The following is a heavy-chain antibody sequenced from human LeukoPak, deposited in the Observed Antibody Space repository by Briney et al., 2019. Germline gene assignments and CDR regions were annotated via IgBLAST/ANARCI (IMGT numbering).Heavy chain of an antibody. D-gene: IGHD2-2*01. V-gene: IGHV3-11*01. Sequence: GGSLRLSCAASGFTFSDYYMSWIRQAPGKGLEWVSYISSSGSTIYYADSVKGRFTISRDNAKNSLYLQMNSLRAEDTAVYYCARGRGSSTSAPTPSVGAFDIWGQGTMVTVSS. CDR3: ARGRGSSTSAPTPSVGAFDI. CDR2: ISSSGSTI. J-gene: IGHJ3*02. CDR1: GFTFSDYY.